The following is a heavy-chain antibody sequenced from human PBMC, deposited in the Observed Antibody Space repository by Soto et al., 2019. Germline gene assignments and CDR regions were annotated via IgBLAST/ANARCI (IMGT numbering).Heavy chain of an antibody. CDR2: INPATGDT. D-gene: IGHD3-10*01. Sequence: QVHLVQSGAEVQKPGASVRISCQASGYAFTTSAIHWVRQAPGQSLEWMGWINPATGDTKYSQNVRGRVTFALDTSATTAYMDLRSLASHDTAVYYCARAAGRSKRLPYYFAPLGQGTLVTVSS. CDR3: ARAAGRSKRLPYYFAP. V-gene: IGHV1-3*01. CDR1: GYAFTTSA. J-gene: IGHJ5*02.